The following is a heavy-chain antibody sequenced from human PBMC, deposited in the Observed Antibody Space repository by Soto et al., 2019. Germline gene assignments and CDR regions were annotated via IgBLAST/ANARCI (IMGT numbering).Heavy chain of an antibody. V-gene: IGHV1-3*01. CDR3: ARDRRGRATVVTPTAWFDP. J-gene: IGHJ5*02. D-gene: IGHD2-21*02. Sequence: ASVKVSCKASGYTFTSYAMHWVRQAPGQRLEWMGWINAGNGNTKYSQKFQGRVTITRDTSASTAYMELSSLRSEDTAVYYCARDRRGRATVVTPTAWFDPWGQGTLVTVSS. CDR1: GYTFTSYA. CDR2: INAGNGNT.